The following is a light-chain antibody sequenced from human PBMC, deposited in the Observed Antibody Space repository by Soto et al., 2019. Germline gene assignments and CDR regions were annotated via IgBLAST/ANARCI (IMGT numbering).Light chain of an antibody. J-gene: IGKJ2*01. CDR1: QGIGKD. V-gene: IGKV1-17*01. CDR2: AAS. CDR3: LQHNSYPRT. Sequence: DIQRTQSPSSLSPPVGNRVTITSRASQGIGKDLGGYQQKPGKAPKRLIYAASSLQSGVPSRFSGSGSGTEFTLTISSLQPEDFATYYCLQHNSYPRTFGQGTKLEIK.